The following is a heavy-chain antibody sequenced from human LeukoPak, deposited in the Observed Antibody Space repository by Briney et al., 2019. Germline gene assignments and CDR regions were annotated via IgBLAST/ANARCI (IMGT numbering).Heavy chain of an antibody. V-gene: IGHV1-2*06. J-gene: IGHJ4*02. D-gene: IGHD2-2*01. CDR2: INPNSGDT. CDR1: GYTFTAYH. CDR3: ARFSDIVVVPAAMGPHDY. Sequence: ASVKVSCKASGYTFTAYHMHWVRQAPGQGLKWMGRINPNSGDTNYAQKFQGRVTMTRDTSISTAYMELSRLRSDDTAVYYCARFSDIVVVPAAMGPHDYWGQGTLVTVSS.